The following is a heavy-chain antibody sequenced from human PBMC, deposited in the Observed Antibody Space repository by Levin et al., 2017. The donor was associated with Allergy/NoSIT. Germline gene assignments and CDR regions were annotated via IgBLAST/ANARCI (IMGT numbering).Heavy chain of an antibody. Sequence: KPSETLSLTCTVSGGSISSGNWWSWVRQPPGKGLEWIGEIHHKGTTNYNPSLRSRVTLSVDTSKNQFSLRLASVTAADTAVYFCARDFEIHYGSGPYYFDYWGQGTLVAVSS. CDR2: IHHKGTT. D-gene: IGHD3-10*01. V-gene: IGHV4-4*02. CDR3: ARDFEIHYGSGPYYFDY. CDR1: GGSISSGNW. J-gene: IGHJ4*02.